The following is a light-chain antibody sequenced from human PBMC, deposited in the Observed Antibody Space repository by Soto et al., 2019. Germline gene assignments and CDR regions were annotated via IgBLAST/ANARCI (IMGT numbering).Light chain of an antibody. J-gene: IGKJ1*01. CDR3: QQYGESPQT. CDR1: QSVSIY. CDR2: DAS. Sequence: IVLAQSPATLSLSPGERATLSCRASQSVSIYLAWYQQKPGQAPRLLIYDASNRATGIPARFSGSGSETEFTLTISRLEPEDFAIYYCQQYGESPQTFGQGTKVDIK. V-gene: IGKV3-11*01.